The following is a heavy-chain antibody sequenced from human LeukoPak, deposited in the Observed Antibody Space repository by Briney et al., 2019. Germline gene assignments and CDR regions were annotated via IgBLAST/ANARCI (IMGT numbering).Heavy chain of an antibody. V-gene: IGHV3-74*01. CDR3: ARDRVPYCSGVSCSVDV. Sequence: PGGSLRLSCAASGFTFSNYWMQWVRQAPGKGLVWVSRIISDGSATNYADSVKGRFTISRDNAKNTLYLQMNSLRVEDTAVYYCARDRVPYCSGVSCSVDVWGQGTMVTVAS. CDR2: IISDGSAT. D-gene: IGHD2-15*01. CDR1: GFTFSNYW. J-gene: IGHJ6*02.